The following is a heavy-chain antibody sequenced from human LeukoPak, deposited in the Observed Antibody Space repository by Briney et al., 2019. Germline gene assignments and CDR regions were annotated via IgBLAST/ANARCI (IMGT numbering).Heavy chain of an antibody. V-gene: IGHV5-51*01. CDR1: GSSFTNYW. CDR3: APFNYYDSSGHHP. Sequence: GESLKISCKVSGSSFTNYWIGWVRQMPGKGLEWVGVIYPDDSDTRYSPSFQGQVTISADKSISTAYLQWSSLKASDTAMYYCAPFNYYDSSGHHPWGQGTMVTVSS. CDR2: IYPDDSDT. J-gene: IGHJ3*01. D-gene: IGHD3-22*01.